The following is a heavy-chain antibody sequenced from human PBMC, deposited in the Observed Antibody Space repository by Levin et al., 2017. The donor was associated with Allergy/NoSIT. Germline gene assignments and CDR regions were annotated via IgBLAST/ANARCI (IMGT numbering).Heavy chain of an antibody. CDR2: MSFDGANQ. CDR1: GFTFSNYA. CDR3: ASPTEKYDFWSGYYNFDY. V-gene: IGHV3-30*04. D-gene: IGHD3-3*01. J-gene: IGHJ4*02. Sequence: SCAASGFTFSNYAMHWVRQAPGKGLEWVAVMSFDGANQYYAESVKGRFTISRDNSKNTLYLQMSSLRAEDTAVYYCASPTEKYDFWSGYYNFDYWGQGTLVTVSS.